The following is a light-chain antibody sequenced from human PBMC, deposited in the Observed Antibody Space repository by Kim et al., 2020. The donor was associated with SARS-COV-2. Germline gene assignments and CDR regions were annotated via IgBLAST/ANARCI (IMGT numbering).Light chain of an antibody. V-gene: IGLV6-57*03. CDR1: SGSIDDNY. Sequence: GKTGTMPCTRSSGSIDDNYVQWYQQRPGGVPTTVIYEDDQRPSGVSDRFSGSIDNSSNSASLTISGLRTEDEADYYCQSYNRDNVIFGGGTQLTVL. CDR2: EDD. CDR3: QSYNRDNVI. J-gene: IGLJ2*01.